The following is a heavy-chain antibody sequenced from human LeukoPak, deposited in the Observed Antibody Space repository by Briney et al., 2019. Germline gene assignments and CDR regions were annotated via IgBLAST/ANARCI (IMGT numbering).Heavy chain of an antibody. CDR3: ARNQDSSGYWDDAFDI. CDR2: ISAYNGNT. Sequence: ASVTVSCTASGYTFTSYGISWVRQAPGQGLEWMGWISAYNGNTNYAQKLQGRVTMTTDTSTSTAYMELRSLRSDDTAVYYCARNQDSSGYWDDAFDIWGQGTMVTVSS. D-gene: IGHD3-22*01. CDR1: GYTFTSYG. J-gene: IGHJ3*02. V-gene: IGHV1-18*01.